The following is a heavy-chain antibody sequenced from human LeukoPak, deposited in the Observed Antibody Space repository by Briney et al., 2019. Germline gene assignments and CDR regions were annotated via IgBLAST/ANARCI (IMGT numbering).Heavy chain of an antibody. CDR1: GGSISSYY. CDR2: IYHSGTT. J-gene: IGHJ4*02. CDR3: ARKENVYYYFDY. V-gene: IGHV4-59*12. Sequence: SETLSLTCPVSGGSISSYYWSWIRQPPGKGLEWIGYIYHSGTTYYNPSLQSRVTMSVDTSKNQFSLKLSSVTAVDTAVYYCARKENVYYYFDYWGQGTLVTVSS. D-gene: IGHD3-10*01.